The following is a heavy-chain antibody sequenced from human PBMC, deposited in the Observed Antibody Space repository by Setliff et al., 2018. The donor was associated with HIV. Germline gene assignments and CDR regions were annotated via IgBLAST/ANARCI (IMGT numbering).Heavy chain of an antibody. J-gene: IGHJ4*02. CDR2: IKYDGSGSTI. D-gene: IGHD6-19*01. CDR3: ARAYTYSSGWYSGVHFDY. Sequence: PGGSLRLSCEASGFSFSTYSMSWVRRAPGKGLEWVATIKYDGSGSTIYYADSVEGRFTISRDNAKNSLYLQMNSLRAEDTAVYYCARAYTYSSGWYSGVHFDYWGQGTLVTVSS. CDR1: GFSFSTYS. V-gene: IGHV3-7*01.